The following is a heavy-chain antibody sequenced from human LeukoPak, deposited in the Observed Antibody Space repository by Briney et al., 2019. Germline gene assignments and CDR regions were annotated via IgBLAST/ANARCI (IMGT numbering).Heavy chain of an antibody. J-gene: IGHJ4*02. V-gene: IGHV3-23*01. Sequence: GGSLRLSCAASGFSFTTYAMNWVRQAPGKGLEWVSAISTSGGSTYHADSVKGRFTISRDNSKNTVYLQMDSLRADDTAVYYCARDEGGFADWGQGTLVTVSS. CDR3: ARDEGGFAD. CDR1: GFSFTTYA. CDR2: ISTSGGST.